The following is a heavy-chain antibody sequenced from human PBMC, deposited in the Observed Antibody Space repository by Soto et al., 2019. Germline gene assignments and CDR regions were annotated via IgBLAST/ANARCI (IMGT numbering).Heavy chain of an antibody. J-gene: IGHJ5*02. CDR1: GGTLSSYA. CDR2: IIPIFGTA. CDR3: ARGPDIAVAPSGGFDP. Sequence: VASVKVSCKASGGTLSSYAISWVRQAPGQGLEWMGGIIPIFGTANYAQKFQGRVTITADESTSTAYMELSSLRSEDTAVYYCARGPDIAVAPSGGFDPWGQGTLVTVSS. D-gene: IGHD6-19*01. V-gene: IGHV1-69*13.